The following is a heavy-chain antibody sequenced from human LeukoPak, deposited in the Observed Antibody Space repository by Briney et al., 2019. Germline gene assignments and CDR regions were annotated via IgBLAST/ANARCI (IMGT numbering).Heavy chain of an antibody. V-gene: IGHV3-15*01. D-gene: IGHD3-22*01. CDR3: STTYYYDSSEGY. J-gene: IGHJ4*02. CDR1: GFTVSNNY. Sequence: GGSLRLSCAASGFTVSNNYMSWVRQAPGKGLEWVGRIKSKTDGGTTDYAAPVKGRFTISRDDSKNTLYLQVNSLKTEDTAVYYCSTTYYYDSSEGYWGQGTLVTVSS. CDR2: IKSKTDGGTT.